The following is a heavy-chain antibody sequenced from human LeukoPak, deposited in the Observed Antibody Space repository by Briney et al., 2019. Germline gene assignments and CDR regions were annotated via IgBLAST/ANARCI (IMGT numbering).Heavy chain of an antibody. Sequence: SETLSLTCAVYGGSFSGYYWSWIRQPPGKGLEWIGEINHSGSTNYNPSLKSRVTISVDTSKNQFSLKLSSVTAADTAVYYCARGSPSGYYSYDHWGQGTLVTVSS. J-gene: IGHJ4*02. CDR3: ARGSPSGYYSYDH. CDR1: GGSFSGYY. D-gene: IGHD3-22*01. CDR2: INHSGST. V-gene: IGHV4-34*01.